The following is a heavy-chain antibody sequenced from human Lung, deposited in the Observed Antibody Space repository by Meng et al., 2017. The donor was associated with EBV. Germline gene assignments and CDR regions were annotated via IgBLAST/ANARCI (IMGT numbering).Heavy chain of an antibody. CDR2: INPNSGGA. CDR3: AREGLVGDLRYFDL. D-gene: IGHD3-16*01. Sequence: QMLRVGAGLKKPAASVKVSCKSSAYTFSGYYMHWVRQASGQGLEWMGRINPNSGGANYAQKFQGRVTMTRDTSISTAYMELSRLRSDDTAVYYCAREGLVGDLRYFDLWGRGTLVTVSS. CDR1: AYTFSGYY. J-gene: IGHJ2*01. V-gene: IGHV1-2*06.